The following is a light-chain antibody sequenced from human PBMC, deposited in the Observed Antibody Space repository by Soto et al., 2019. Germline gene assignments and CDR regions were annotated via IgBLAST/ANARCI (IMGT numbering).Light chain of an antibody. Sequence: DIVLTQSAAPLSKSPGERATLSCRASQSVGSLLAWYQQKPGQAPRLLIYRASSRATGISGSFSGSGSGTEFTLTITSLQSEDFAVYYCQQYNEWPITSGQGTRLEIK. CDR3: QQYNEWPIT. CDR1: QSVGSL. J-gene: IGKJ5*01. V-gene: IGKV3-15*01. CDR2: RAS.